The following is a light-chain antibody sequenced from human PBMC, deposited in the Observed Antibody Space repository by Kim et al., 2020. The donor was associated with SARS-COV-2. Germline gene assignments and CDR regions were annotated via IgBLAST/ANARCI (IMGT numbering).Light chain of an antibody. CDR3: SSYTSSSTPYYV. V-gene: IGLV2-14*03. Sequence: QSALTQPASVSGSHGQSITISCTGTSSDVGGYNYVSWYQQHPGKAPKLMIYDVSNRPSGVSNRFSGSKSGNTASLTISGLQAEDEADYYCSSYTSSSTPYYVFGTGTKVTVL. CDR2: DVS. J-gene: IGLJ1*01. CDR1: SSDVGGYNY.